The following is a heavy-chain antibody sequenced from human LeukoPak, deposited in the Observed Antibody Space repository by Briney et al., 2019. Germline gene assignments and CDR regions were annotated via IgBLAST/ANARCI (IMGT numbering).Heavy chain of an antibody. V-gene: IGHV3-64*01. CDR3: AKGSQPLSYYYYMDV. J-gene: IGHJ6*03. CDR2: ISSNGGSI. Sequence: PGGSLRLSCAASGFTFSDYAMHWVRQAPGKELEYVSAISSNGGSIHYANSVKGRFTISRDNSKNTLYLQMDSLRAEDMAVYYCAKGSQPLSYYYYMDVWGKGTTVTVSS. D-gene: IGHD3-10*01. CDR1: GFTFSDYA.